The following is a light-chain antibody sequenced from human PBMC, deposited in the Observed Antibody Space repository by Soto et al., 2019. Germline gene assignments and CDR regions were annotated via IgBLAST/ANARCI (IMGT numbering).Light chain of an antibody. CDR2: AAS. V-gene: IGKV1-39*01. J-gene: IGKJ2*01. Sequence: DIQMTQSPSSLSASVGDRVNITCRASQSISRYLNWYQQKPGKAPNLLIYAASSLQDGVPSRFSGSGSGTDFTLTISSLQPEDFATYFCQPSLNSPMFTFGQGTKLEIK. CDR3: QPSLNSPMFT. CDR1: QSISRY.